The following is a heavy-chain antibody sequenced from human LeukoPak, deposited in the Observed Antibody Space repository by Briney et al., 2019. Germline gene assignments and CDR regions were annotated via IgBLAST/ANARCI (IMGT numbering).Heavy chain of an antibody. CDR3: ATGAPCSGSSCHHVSWFDP. D-gene: IGHD2-15*01. J-gene: IGHJ5*02. CDR1: GGTFSSYA. V-gene: IGHV1-69*13. Sequence: GASVKVSCKASGGTFSSYAISWVRQAPGQGLEWMGGIIPIFGTANYAQKFQGRVTITADESTGTGYMELSSLRSEDTAMYYCATGAPCSGSSCHHVSWFDPWGQGTLVTVSS. CDR2: IIPIFGTA.